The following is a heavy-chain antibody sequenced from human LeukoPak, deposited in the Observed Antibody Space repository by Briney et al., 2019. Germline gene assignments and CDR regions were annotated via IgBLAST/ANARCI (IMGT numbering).Heavy chain of an antibody. Sequence: GGSLRLSCTASGFTFSSYWMHWVRQAPGKGLVWVSRINSDGSSTSYADSVKGRFTISRDNAKNTLYLQMNSLRAEDTAVYYCARADYYCSSTSCGFDYWGQGTLVTVSS. CDR3: ARADYYCSSTSCGFDY. J-gene: IGHJ4*02. CDR1: GFTFSSYW. CDR2: INSDGSST. V-gene: IGHV3-74*01. D-gene: IGHD2-2*01.